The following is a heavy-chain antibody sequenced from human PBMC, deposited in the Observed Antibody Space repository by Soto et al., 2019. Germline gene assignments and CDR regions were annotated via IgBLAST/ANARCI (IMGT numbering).Heavy chain of an antibody. J-gene: IGHJ6*03. CDR2: INSDGSST. D-gene: IGHD6-6*01. V-gene: IGHV3-74*01. CDR3: AREGYLAARSGLYYYYYMDV. CDR1: GFTFSSYW. Sequence: GGSLRLSCAASGFTFSSYWMHWVRQAPGKGLVWVSRINSDGSSTNYADSVKGRFTISRDNAKNTLYLQMNSLRAEDTAVYYCAREGYLAARSGLYYYYYMDVWGKGTTVTVSS.